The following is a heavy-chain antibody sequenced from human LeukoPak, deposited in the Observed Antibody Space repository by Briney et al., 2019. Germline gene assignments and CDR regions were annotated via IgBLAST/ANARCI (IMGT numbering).Heavy chain of an antibody. J-gene: IGHJ6*02. CDR1: GYTFTDYY. CDR3: ARESAAGSDYYYGMDV. Sequence: ASVKVSCKASGYTFTDYYINWVRQAPGQGLEWMGWIHPNSGNTNYAQKLQGRVTMTTDTSTSTAYMELRSLRSDDTAVYYCARESAAGSDYYYGMDVWGQGTTVTVSS. CDR2: IHPNSGNT. D-gene: IGHD3-10*01. V-gene: IGHV1-18*04.